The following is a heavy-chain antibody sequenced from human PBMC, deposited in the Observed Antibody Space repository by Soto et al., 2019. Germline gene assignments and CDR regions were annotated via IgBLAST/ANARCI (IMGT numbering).Heavy chain of an antibody. CDR2: IIPMFGTP. V-gene: IGHV1-69*01. D-gene: IGHD5-12*01. CDR1: GGNFSNYS. CDR3: ARAMVVADPSDGYSYCGLDV. J-gene: IGHJ6*02. Sequence: QVQLVQSGAEVKKPGSSVKVSCKASGGNFSNYSINWVRQAPGQGLQWMGGIIPMFGTPDYAQSLQGRVTITADESTTTAYMALSSLRSEDTAVYYCARAMVVADPSDGYSYCGLDVWGQGTTVTVSS.